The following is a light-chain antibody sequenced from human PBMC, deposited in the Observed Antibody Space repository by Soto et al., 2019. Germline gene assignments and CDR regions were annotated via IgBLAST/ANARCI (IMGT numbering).Light chain of an antibody. CDR3: QQYSNWPIT. J-gene: IGKJ5*01. V-gene: IGKV3-11*01. CDR1: QSVSSY. Sequence: ESVLTQSTGTLSLSPGERASRSCRASQSVSSYLAWYQQKPGQAPRLLIYDASNRATGIPARFSGSGSGTDFTLTISSLEPEDFAVYYCQQYSNWPITFGQGTRLEIK. CDR2: DAS.